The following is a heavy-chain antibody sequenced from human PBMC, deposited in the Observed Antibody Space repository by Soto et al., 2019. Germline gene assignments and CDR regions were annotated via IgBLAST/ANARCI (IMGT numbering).Heavy chain of an antibody. CDR2: MNPNSGNT. CDR3: ASRPYLGSSSSGPDAFDI. CDR1: GYTFTSYD. D-gene: IGHD6-6*01. J-gene: IGHJ3*02. V-gene: IGHV1-8*02. Sequence: ASVKVSCKASGYTFTSYDINWVRQATGQGLEWMGWMNPNSGNTGYAQKFQGRVTMTRNTSISTAYMELSSLRSEDTAVYYCASRPYLGSSSSGPDAFDIWGQGTMVTVSS.